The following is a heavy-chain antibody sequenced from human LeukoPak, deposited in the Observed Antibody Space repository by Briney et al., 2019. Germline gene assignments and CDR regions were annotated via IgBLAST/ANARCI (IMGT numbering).Heavy chain of an antibody. Sequence: GSLRLSCTASGFSFSAYAMMLVRQAPGKGPEWVSAIRGSGGNTYYADSVKGRFTISRDNDKTSIYLQMNSLRAEDTAVYYCARDLHFRGSDSYYSAFDIWGQGTMVTVSS. D-gene: IGHD3-10*01. CDR3: ARDLHFRGSDSYYSAFDI. CDR2: IRGSGGNT. V-gene: IGHV3-23*01. J-gene: IGHJ3*02. CDR1: GFSFSAYA.